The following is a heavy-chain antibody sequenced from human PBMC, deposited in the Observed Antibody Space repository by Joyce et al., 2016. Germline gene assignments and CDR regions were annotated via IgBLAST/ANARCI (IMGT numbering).Heavy chain of an antibody. CDR1: GGPFRGFF. Sequence: QVQLQQWGAGLLKPSETLSLTCAVPGGPFRGFFWTWVRQPPGKGLEWIGDINNSGVTTYNPSLKTRVTFSVDTSKNQFSLKLTSLSAADTAVYYCARSQWLAPLMYWGQGTPVTVSS. V-gene: IGHV4-34*01. J-gene: IGHJ4*02. D-gene: IGHD6-19*01. CDR2: INNSGVT. CDR3: ARSQWLAPLMY.